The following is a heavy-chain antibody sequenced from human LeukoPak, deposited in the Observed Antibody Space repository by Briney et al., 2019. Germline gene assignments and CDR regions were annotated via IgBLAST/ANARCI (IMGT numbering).Heavy chain of an antibody. CDR3: ARDGCSTSSCYHF. J-gene: IGHJ4*02. D-gene: IGHD2-2*01. V-gene: IGHV3-33*01. CDR1: GYTFTRCG. Sequence: GGSLRLSCAASGYTFTRCGFHWVRQAPGKGLEWVSVIWHDGSKEYYADSVKGRFTISRDNSKNMLYLQMNSLRVEDTAVYYCARDGCSTSSCYHFWGQGTLVTVSS. CDR2: IWHDGSKE.